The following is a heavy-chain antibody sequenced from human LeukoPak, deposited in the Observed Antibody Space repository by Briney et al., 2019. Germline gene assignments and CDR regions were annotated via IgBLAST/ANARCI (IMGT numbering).Heavy chain of an antibody. D-gene: IGHD4-23*01. Sequence: GGCLRLSCLASGFTFSHFWMSWVRQAPGKGLEWVANIKPDDTEKYYGNSVKGRFTILRDNAKNSVYLQMNSLRAEDTAVYYCVTHEVTVITRSTFDNWGQGTLVTVSS. CDR1: GFTFSHFW. CDR3: VTHEVTVITRSTFDN. J-gene: IGHJ4*02. V-gene: IGHV3-7*01. CDR2: IKPDDTEK.